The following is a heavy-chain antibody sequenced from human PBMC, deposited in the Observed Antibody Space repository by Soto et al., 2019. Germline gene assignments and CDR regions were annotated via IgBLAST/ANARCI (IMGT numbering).Heavy chain of an antibody. Sequence: SETLSLTCTVSGGSISSSSYYWGWIRQPPGKGLEWIGSTYYSGSTYYNPSLKSRVTISVDTSKNQFSLKLSSVTAADTAVYYCARLGIAAAGNYYYYGMDVWGQGTTVS. V-gene: IGHV4-39*01. D-gene: IGHD6-13*01. CDR1: GGSISSSSYY. CDR2: TYYSGST. CDR3: ARLGIAAAGNYYYYGMDV. J-gene: IGHJ6*02.